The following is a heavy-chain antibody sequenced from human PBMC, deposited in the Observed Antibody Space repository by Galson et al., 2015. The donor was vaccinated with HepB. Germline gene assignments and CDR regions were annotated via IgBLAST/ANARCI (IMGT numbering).Heavy chain of an antibody. Sequence: SVKVSCKASGYSFTSHYLNWLRQAPGQGLEWMGMINPSGGSTDYAPNFQGRFIMTRDTSTSTVYMELSSLRSEDTAVYYCAREGLERSYNYYMDVWGKGTTVTVSS. J-gene: IGHJ6*03. V-gene: IGHV1-46*01. CDR1: GYSFTSHY. D-gene: IGHD1-1*01. CDR2: INPSGGST. CDR3: AREGLERSYNYYMDV.